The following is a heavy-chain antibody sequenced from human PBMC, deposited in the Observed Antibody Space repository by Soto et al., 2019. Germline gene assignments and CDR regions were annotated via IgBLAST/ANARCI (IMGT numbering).Heavy chain of an antibody. V-gene: IGHV4-59*01. D-gene: IGHD3-22*01. CDR3: ARQGDSSGFYPPLCYFDY. J-gene: IGHJ4*01. Sequence: SETLSLTCTVSGGSISSYYWSWIRQPPGKGLEWIGYIYYSGSTNYNSSLKSRVTIPVDTSKNQFSLKLSSVTAADTAVYYCARQGDSSGFYPPLCYFDYWGHGTLVTVSS. CDR2: IYYSGST. CDR1: GGSISSYY.